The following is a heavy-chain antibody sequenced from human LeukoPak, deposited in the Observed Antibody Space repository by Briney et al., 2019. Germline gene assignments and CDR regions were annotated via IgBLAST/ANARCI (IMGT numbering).Heavy chain of an antibody. CDR2: IIPIFGTA. D-gene: IGHD3-3*01. Sequence: SVKVSCKASGDTFSSYAISWVRQAPGQGLEWMGGIIPIFGTANYAQKFQGRVTITTDESTSTAYMELSSLRSEDTAVYYCARVPLGIFGVVNYYYYMDVWGQGTMVTVSS. CDR1: GDTFSSYA. J-gene: IGHJ6*03. V-gene: IGHV1-69*05. CDR3: ARVPLGIFGVVNYYYYMDV.